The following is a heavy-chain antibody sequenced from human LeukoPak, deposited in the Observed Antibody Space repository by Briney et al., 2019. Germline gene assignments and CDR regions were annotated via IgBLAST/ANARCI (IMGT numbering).Heavy chain of an antibody. CDR2: IYHSGST. Sequence: PSETLSLTCAVSDYSITSDYYWGWIRQPPGKGLEWIGSIYHSGSTYYNPSLRSRVTISVDTSKNQFSLKLSSVTAADTAVYYCARDHLSLGSFDYWGQGTLVTVSS. CDR3: ARDHLSLGSFDY. V-gene: IGHV4-38-2*02. CDR1: DYSITSDYY. J-gene: IGHJ4*02.